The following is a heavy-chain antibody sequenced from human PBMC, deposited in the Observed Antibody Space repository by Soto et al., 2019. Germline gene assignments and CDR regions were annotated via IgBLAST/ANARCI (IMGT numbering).Heavy chain of an antibody. V-gene: IGHV3-49*01. CDR1: GFTFGDYA. D-gene: IGHD3-3*01. J-gene: IGHJ3*02. CDR2: IRSKAYGGTT. Sequence: GGSLRLSCTASGFTFGDYAMSWFRQAPGKGLEWVGFIRSKAYGGTTEYTASVKGRFTISRDDSKSIAYLQMNSLKTEDTAVYYCTRDSYDFWSGYYAFDIWGQGTMVT. CDR3: TRDSYDFWSGYYAFDI.